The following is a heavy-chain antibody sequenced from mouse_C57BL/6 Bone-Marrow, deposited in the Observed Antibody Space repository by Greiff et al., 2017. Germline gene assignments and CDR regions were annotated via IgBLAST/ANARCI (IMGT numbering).Heavy chain of an antibody. CDR3: TRDHYYGSSYGYFDV. V-gene: IGHV5-9-1*02. D-gene: IGHD1-1*01. J-gene: IGHJ1*03. CDR1: GFTFSSYA. Sequence: EVKVVESGEGLVKPGGSLKLSCAASGFTFSSYAMSWVRQTPEKRLEWVAYISSGGDYIYYADTVKGRFPISRDNARNTLYLQMSSLKSEDTAMYYCTRDHYYGSSYGYFDVWGTGTTVTVSS. CDR2: ISSGGDYI.